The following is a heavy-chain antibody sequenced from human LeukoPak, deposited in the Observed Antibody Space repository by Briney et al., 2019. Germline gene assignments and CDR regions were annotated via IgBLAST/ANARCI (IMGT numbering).Heavy chain of an antibody. V-gene: IGHV3-23*01. CDR1: GFTFSSYA. CDR3: AKCHSSSWYYLFDY. D-gene: IGHD6-13*01. J-gene: IGHJ4*02. Sequence: GGSLRLSCAASGFTFSSYAMSWVRQAPGKGLEWVSTISGSGKSTYYADSVKGRFTISRDNSQNTLYLQMNSLRAEDTAVYYCAKCHSSSWYYLFDYWGQGTLVTVSS. CDR2: ISGSGKST.